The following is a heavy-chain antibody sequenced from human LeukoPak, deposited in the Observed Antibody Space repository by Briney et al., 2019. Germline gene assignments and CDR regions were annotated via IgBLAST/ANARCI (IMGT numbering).Heavy chain of an antibody. CDR3: TRSGRGGAFDI. Sequence: RGSLRLSCAGSGFTLSNYWMHWVRQGPGKGLAWVSRIYSDGSRTTYADSVKDRFTISGDNAKNTLYLQMNSLRVDDTAVYYCTRSGRGGAFDIWGQGTMVTVSS. J-gene: IGHJ3*02. D-gene: IGHD1-26*01. CDR2: IYSDGSRT. V-gene: IGHV3-74*03. CDR1: GFTLSNYW.